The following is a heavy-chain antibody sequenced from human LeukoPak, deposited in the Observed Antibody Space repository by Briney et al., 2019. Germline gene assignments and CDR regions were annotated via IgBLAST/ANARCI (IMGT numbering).Heavy chain of an antibody. CDR3: ARGSCSSTSCYRARGAYNWFDP. CDR2: MNPNSGNT. CDR1: GYTFTSYD. V-gene: IGHV1-8*01. D-gene: IGHD2-2*02. Sequence: ASVKVSCKASGYTFTSYDINWVRQATGQGLGKMGWMNPNSGNTGYAQKFQGRVTMTRNTSISTAYMELSSLRSEDTAVYYCARGSCSSTSCYRARGAYNWFDPWGLGTLVTVSS. J-gene: IGHJ5*02.